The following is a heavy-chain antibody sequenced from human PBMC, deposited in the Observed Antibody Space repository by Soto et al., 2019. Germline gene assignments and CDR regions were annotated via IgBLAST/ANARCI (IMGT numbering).Heavy chain of an antibody. J-gene: IGHJ2*01. Sequence: VQLLESGGGLVQPGGSLRLSCAASGFTFSSYAMSWVRQAPGKGLEWVSAISGSGGSTYYADSVKGRFTISRDNSKNTLYLQMNSLRAEDTAVYYCASQPDYGGIVYWYFDLWGRGTLVTVSS. CDR1: GFTFSSYA. CDR2: ISGSGGST. CDR3: ASQPDYGGIVYWYFDL. V-gene: IGHV3-23*01. D-gene: IGHD4-17*01.